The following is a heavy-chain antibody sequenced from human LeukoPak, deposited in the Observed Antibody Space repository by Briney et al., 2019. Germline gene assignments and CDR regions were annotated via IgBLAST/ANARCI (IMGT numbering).Heavy chain of an antibody. CDR1: GGSFSGYY. J-gene: IGHJ4*02. V-gene: IGHV4-34*01. CDR3: ARGPAAMGH. CDR2: INHSGST. D-gene: IGHD2-2*01. Sequence: PSEILSLTCAVYGGSFSGYYWSWIRQPPGKGLEWIGEINHSGSTNYNPSLKSRVTISVDTSKNQFSLKLSSVTAADTAVYYCARGPAAMGHWGQGTLVTVSS.